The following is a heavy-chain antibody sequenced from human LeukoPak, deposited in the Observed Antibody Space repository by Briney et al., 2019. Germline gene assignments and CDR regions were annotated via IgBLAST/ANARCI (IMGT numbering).Heavy chain of an antibody. CDR2: ISGSDGST. CDR3: AREAVAVRGVRAYYYYYMDV. D-gene: IGHD3-10*01. J-gene: IGHJ6*03. V-gene: IGHV3-23*01. Sequence: PGGSLRLSCAASGFTFSSYAMSWVRQAPGKGLEWVSGISGSDGSTNYADSVKGRFTISRDNAKNSLYLQMNSLRAEDTAVYYCAREAVAVRGVRAYYYYYMDVWGKGTTVTVSS. CDR1: GFTFSSYA.